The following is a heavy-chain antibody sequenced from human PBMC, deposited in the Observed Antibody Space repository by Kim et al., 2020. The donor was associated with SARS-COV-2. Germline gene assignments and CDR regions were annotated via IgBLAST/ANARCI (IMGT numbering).Heavy chain of an antibody. CDR2: IKEDGSEK. J-gene: IGHJ5*02. CDR1: GFTFSNYW. CDR3: AKDEA. V-gene: IGHV3-7*03. Sequence: GGSLRLSCAASGFTFSNYWMSWVRQAPGKGLEWVANIKEDGSEKYYVDSVKGRFTISRDNAKNSLYLQMNSLRGEDTAVYYCAKDEALGQGTLVTVSS.